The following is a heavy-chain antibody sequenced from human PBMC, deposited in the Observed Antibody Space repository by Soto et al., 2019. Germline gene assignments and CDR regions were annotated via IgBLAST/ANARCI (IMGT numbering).Heavy chain of an antibody. CDR3: ARELEGGVFDI. CDR2: VSYTGST. D-gene: IGHD1-1*01. Sequence: PSETLSLTCTFSCGPVIDAFSYWTWIRQPPGKGPEWMGYVSYTGSTYYNPSLRNRATISVDESSNLLSLRLSSVTAADTAVYYCARELEGGVFDIWGRGTLVTVSS. V-gene: IGHV4-30-4*01. J-gene: IGHJ3*02. CDR1: CGPVIDAFSY.